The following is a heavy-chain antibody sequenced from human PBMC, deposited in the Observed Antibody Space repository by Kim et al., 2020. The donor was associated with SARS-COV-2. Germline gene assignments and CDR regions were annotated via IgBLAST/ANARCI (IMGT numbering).Heavy chain of an antibody. CDR2: INPSGGST. V-gene: IGHV1-46*01. CDR3: ARARYGSGSQGYGMDV. J-gene: IGHJ6*02. CDR1: GYTFTSYY. D-gene: IGHD3-10*01. Sequence: ASVKVSCKASGYTFTSYYMHWVRQAPGQGLEWMGIINPSGGSTSYAQKFQGRVTMTRDTSTSTVYMELSSLRSEDTAVYYCARARYGSGSQGYGMDVWGQGTTVTVSS.